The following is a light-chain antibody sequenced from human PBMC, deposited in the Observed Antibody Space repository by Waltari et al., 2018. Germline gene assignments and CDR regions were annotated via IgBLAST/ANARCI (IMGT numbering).Light chain of an antibody. Sequence: DIQMTQSPSSLSAAVGDSVTITCRANQSITTYLNWYQHKPEKAPKLLIYAASSLQSGVPSRFSGSGSGTDFTLTISSLQPEDFATYSCQQSYTTPYTFGQGTELEI. V-gene: IGKV1-39*01. CDR3: QQSYTTPYT. J-gene: IGKJ2*01. CDR1: QSITTY. CDR2: AAS.